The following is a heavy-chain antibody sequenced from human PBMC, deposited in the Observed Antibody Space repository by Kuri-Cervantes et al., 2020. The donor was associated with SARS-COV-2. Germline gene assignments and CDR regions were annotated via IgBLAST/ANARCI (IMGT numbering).Heavy chain of an antibody. J-gene: IGHJ4*02. Sequence: GESLKISCAASGFTFSSYWMSWVRQAPGKGLEWVANIKQDGSEKYYVDSVKGRFTISRDNAKNSPYLQMNSLRAEDTAVYYCASTASGSAAPFDYWGQGTLVTVSS. CDR3: ASTASGSAAPFDY. CDR2: IKQDGSEK. V-gene: IGHV3-7*01. D-gene: IGHD2-2*01. CDR1: GFTFSSYW.